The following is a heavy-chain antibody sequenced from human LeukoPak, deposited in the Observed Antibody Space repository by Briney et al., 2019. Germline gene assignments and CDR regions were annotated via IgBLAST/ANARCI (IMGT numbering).Heavy chain of an antibody. Sequence: SETLSLTCAAYGGAPSGYYCTWIRQPPGKGLEWIGEIDHRGSTHYNPSLQSRVTISIDTSKNQFSLKVNSVTAADTALYYCARTRDGYLRYWSRGSLVTVSS. CDR1: GGAPSGYY. CDR2: IDHRGST. CDR3: ARTRDGYLRY. D-gene: IGHD5-24*01. J-gene: IGHJ4*02. V-gene: IGHV4-34*01.